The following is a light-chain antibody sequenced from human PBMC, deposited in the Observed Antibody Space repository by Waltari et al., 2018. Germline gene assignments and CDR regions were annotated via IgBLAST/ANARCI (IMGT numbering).Light chain of an antibody. CDR3: LQHSNYPFT. V-gene: IGKV3-15*01. Sequence: EIVMTQSPATLSVSPGERATLSCRASQSVSSNLAWYQQKPGQAPRLLIYGASTRATGIPARFSGSGSGTEFTLTISSLQSEDFAVYYCLQHSNYPFTFGPGTTVDVK. CDR1: QSVSSN. J-gene: IGKJ3*01. CDR2: GAS.